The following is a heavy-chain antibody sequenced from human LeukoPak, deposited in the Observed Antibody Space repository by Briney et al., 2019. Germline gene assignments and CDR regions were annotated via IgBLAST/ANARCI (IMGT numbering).Heavy chain of an antibody. D-gene: IGHD5-24*01. J-gene: IGHJ4*02. CDR2: IKEDGTET. Sequence: PGGSLRLSCAASGFMFSSNWMSWVRLAPGKGLEWVANIKEDGTETYYADSVKGRFTISRDNAKNSLYLQMNSLRLEDTAVYYCAKEGRSLQTYWGQGTLVTVSS. CDR1: GFMFSSNW. V-gene: IGHV3-7*03. CDR3: AKEGRSLQTY.